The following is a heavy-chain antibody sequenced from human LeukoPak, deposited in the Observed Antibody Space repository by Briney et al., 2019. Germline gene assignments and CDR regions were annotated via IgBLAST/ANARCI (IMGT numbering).Heavy chain of an antibody. CDR3: ARGSYDYVWGSYRFKY. CDR2: INPNSGDT. D-gene: IGHD3-16*02. J-gene: IGHJ4*02. Sequence: ASVKVSCKASGYSFTGYYIHWVRQAPGQGLEWMGWINPNSGDTNYAQKFQGRVTMTRDTSISTAYMELSGLISDDTAVYFCARGSYDYVWGSYRFKYWGQGTLVTVSS. V-gene: IGHV1-2*02. CDR1: GYSFTGYY.